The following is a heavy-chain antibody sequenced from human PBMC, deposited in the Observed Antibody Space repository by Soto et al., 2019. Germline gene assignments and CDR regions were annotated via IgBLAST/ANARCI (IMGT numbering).Heavy chain of an antibody. V-gene: IGHV3-53*02. Sequence: DVQLVETGGGLIQPGGSLRLSCAASGFIVSSSYMSWVRQAPGKGLEWVSVIYSDGRTYYADCVKGRFTISRDNSKKTLYLQMNSLSAEDTAVYYCARCSGWYGQCYFDCWGQGTLVTVSS. CDR3: ARCSGWYGQCYFDC. J-gene: IGHJ4*02. D-gene: IGHD6-13*01. CDR1: GFIVSSSY. CDR2: IYSDGRT.